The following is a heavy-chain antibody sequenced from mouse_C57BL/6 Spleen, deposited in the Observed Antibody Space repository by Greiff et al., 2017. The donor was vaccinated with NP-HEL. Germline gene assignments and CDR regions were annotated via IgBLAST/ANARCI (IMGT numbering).Heavy chain of an antibody. V-gene: IGHV14-3*01. CDR3: ARPTTVVAPFYYAMDY. J-gene: IGHJ4*01. D-gene: IGHD1-1*01. CDR1: GFNIKNTY. Sequence: VQLQQSVAELVRPGASVKLSCTASGFNIKNTYMHWVKQRPEQGLEWIGRIDPANGNTKYAPKFQGKATITADTSSNTAYLQLSSLTSEDTAIYYCARPTTVVAPFYYAMDYWGQGTSVTVSS. CDR2: IDPANGNT.